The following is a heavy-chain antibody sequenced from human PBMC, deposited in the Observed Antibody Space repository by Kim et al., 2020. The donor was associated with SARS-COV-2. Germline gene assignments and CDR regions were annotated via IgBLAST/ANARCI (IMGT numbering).Heavy chain of an antibody. CDR2: IYYSGST. V-gene: IGHV4-39*01. Sequence: SETLSLTCTVSGGSISSSSYYWGWIRQPPGKGLEWIGSIYYSGSTYYNPSLKSRVTISVDTSKNQFSLKLSSVTAADTAVYYCARQCSGGDCFFGSWGQGTLVTVSS. CDR1: GGSISSSSYY. CDR3: ARQCSGGDCFFGS. D-gene: IGHD2-21*02. J-gene: IGHJ5*02.